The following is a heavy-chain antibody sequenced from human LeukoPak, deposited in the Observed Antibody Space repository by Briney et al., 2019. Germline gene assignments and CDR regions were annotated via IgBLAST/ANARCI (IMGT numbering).Heavy chain of an antibody. Sequence: SETLSLTCTDSGGSISNRIYYWAWLRHPPGRGREWLRKIYYGGSTYYNPLRKRRLPISVDTPKSQFSLKLSAVTPPDTVVYSRARHSPAATEGFDIWGQGTMVTVSS. CDR2: IYYGGST. J-gene: IGHJ3*02. V-gene: IGHV4-39*01. CDR1: GGSISNRIYY. CDR3: ARHSPAATEGFDI. D-gene: IGHD2-2*01.